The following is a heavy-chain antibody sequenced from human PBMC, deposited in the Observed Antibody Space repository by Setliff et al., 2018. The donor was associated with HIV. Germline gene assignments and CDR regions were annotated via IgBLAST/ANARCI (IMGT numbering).Heavy chain of an antibody. V-gene: IGHV1-24*01. J-gene: IGHJ4*02. CDR2: FDPEHDKT. CDR1: GYTLTDLS. CDR3: ASHRRVGTTVLFSY. Sequence: ASVKVSCKVSGYTLTDLSIHWVRQAPGKGLEWMGGFDPEHDKTIYAQKFQGRVTMTEDTSTDTAYMQLNSLRSEDTAVYFSASHRRVGTTVLFSYWGQGTLVTVSS. D-gene: IGHD1-1*01.